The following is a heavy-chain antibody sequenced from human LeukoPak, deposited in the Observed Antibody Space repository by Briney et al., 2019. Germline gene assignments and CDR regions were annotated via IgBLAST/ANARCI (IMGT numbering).Heavy chain of an antibody. J-gene: IGHJ2*01. CDR1: GGSISSTGYC. CDR3: ARVYYSSSYDYWYFDL. D-gene: IGHD6-13*01. V-gene: IGHV4-61*10. CDR2: KDYSGSA. Sequence: SQTLSLTCTVSGGSISSTGYCWSWIRQPAGKGLEWIGYKDYSGSANYNRSLKGRVTISVDTSKNQFSLKLSSVTAADTAVYYCARVYYSSSYDYWYFDLWGRGTLVTVSS.